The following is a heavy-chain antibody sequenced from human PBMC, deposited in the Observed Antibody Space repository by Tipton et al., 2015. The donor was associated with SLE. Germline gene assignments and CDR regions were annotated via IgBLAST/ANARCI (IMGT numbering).Heavy chain of an antibody. V-gene: IGHV3-15*01. D-gene: IGHD3-3*01. J-gene: IGHJ4*02. CDR2: VRSKPDGGAT. CDR1: GFTFSSYA. CDR3: ATVLGWRTGEPFDY. Sequence: SLRLSCAASGFTFSSYAMSWVRQAPGKGLEWVGRVRSKPDGGATDYAAPVKGRFIISRDDSENTLYLQMNSLKTDDTAVYFCATVLGWRTGEPFDYWGRGTLVTVSS.